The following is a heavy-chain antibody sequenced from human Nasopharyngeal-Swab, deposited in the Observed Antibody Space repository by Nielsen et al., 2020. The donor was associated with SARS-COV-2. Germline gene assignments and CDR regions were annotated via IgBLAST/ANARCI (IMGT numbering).Heavy chain of an antibody. Sequence: GESLKISCKGSGYSFTSYWISRVRQMPGKGLEWMGRIDPSDSYTNYSPSFQGHVTISADKSISTAYLQWSSLKASDTAMYYCAKTGTARDAFDIWGQGTMVTVSS. J-gene: IGHJ3*02. CDR1: GYSFTSYW. D-gene: IGHD1-7*01. CDR3: AKTGTARDAFDI. CDR2: IDPSDSYT. V-gene: IGHV5-10-1*01.